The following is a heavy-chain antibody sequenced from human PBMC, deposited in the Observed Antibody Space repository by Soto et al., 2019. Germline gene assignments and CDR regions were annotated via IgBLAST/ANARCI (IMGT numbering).Heavy chain of an antibody. CDR1: GFTFSSYA. D-gene: IGHD6-13*01. V-gene: IGHV3-23*01. J-gene: IGHJ4*02. CDR2: ISGSGGST. Sequence: EVQLLESGGGLVQRGGSLRLSCAASGFTFSSYAMSWVRQAPGKGLEWVSAISGSGGSTYYADSVKGRFTISRDNSKTTLYLQMNSRRAEDTAVYYCAYSSTPFDYWGQGTVVTVSS. CDR3: AYSSTPFDY.